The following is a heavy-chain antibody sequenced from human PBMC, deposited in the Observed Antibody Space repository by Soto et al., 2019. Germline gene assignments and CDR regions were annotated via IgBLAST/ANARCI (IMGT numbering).Heavy chain of an antibody. CDR3: ARGWGRYFDL. D-gene: IGHD3-16*01. V-gene: IGHV4-34*01. Sequence: QVQLQQWGAGLLKPSETLSLTCAVYGGSFSGCYWSWIRQPPGKGLEWIGESKHNGSTNYKPSLKSRVTISVDTSQKQFSLKLSSVTAADTAVYYCARGWGRYFDLWGRGTLVTVSA. CDR2: SKHNGST. CDR1: GGSFSGCY. J-gene: IGHJ2*01.